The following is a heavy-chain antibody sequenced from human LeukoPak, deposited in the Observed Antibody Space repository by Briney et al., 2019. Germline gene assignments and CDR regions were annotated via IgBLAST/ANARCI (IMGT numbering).Heavy chain of an antibody. Sequence: PGGSLRLSCAASGFTFSSYDMHWVRQATGKGLKWVSAIGTAGDTYYPGSVKGRFTISRENAKNSLYLQMNSLRAGDTAVYYCAREYDRGAFDIWGQGTMVTVSS. CDR2: IGTAGDT. V-gene: IGHV3-13*01. J-gene: IGHJ3*02. D-gene: IGHD3-10*02. CDR3: AREYDRGAFDI. CDR1: GFTFSSYD.